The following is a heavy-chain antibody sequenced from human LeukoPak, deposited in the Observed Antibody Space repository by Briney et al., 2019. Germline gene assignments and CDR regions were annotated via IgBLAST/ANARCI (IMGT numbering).Heavy chain of an antibody. Sequence: PSETLSLACTVSGGSISSSSYYWGWIRQPPGKGLEWTGHIHQSGSTSYHPLLRSRVSISLDRSNNQFSLEVNFVTAADTAVYYCARGNWNYGSWFFDLWGRGTLVTVSS. J-gene: IGHJ2*01. CDR3: ARGNWNYGSWFFDL. CDR2: IHQSGST. CDR1: GGSISSSSYY. V-gene: IGHV4-39*07. D-gene: IGHD1-7*01.